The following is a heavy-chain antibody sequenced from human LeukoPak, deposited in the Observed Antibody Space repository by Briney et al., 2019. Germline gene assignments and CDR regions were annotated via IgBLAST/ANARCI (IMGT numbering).Heavy chain of an antibody. Sequence: SGTLSLTCDVSGGSITQTNYWTCVRQPPGQGLEWIGEVNLQGGTNYNPSLLRRVAISVDTSANHISLQMTSVTAADTAVSYCAREGGSYRPLDYSGQGTLVTVSS. D-gene: IGHD3-16*02. J-gene: IGHJ4*02. V-gene: IGHV4-4*02. CDR2: VNLQGGT. CDR1: GGSITQTNY. CDR3: AREGGSYRPLDY.